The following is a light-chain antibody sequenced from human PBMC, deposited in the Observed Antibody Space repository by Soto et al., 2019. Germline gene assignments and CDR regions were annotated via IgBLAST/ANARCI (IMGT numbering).Light chain of an antibody. J-gene: IGKJ2*01. CDR1: QSVSSSY. Sequence: EIVLTQSPGTLSLSPGERATLSCRASQSVSSSYLAWYQQKPGQAPRLLIYGASSMATGIPDRFSGSESGTDFTLTSSRLEPEDFAVYYCQQYGSSPYTCGQGTKLEIK. CDR2: GAS. V-gene: IGKV3-20*01. CDR3: QQYGSSPYT.